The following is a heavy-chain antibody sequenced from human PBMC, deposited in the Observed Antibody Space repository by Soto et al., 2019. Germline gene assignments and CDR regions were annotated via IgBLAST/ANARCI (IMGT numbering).Heavy chain of an antibody. CDR2: VYYRGRS. J-gene: IGHJ4*02. CDR3: VSQRTSVLTQAYFDY. D-gene: IGHD2-8*01. CDR1: GGSASNSNYY. Sequence: SETLSLTCTVSGGSASNSNYYWGWIRQSPGKGLEWIGSVYYRGRSYSKSSVKSRVTISVDTSKNQFSLNLNSVTASDTAVYYCVSQRTSVLTQAYFDYWGPGALVTVSS. V-gene: IGHV4-39*01.